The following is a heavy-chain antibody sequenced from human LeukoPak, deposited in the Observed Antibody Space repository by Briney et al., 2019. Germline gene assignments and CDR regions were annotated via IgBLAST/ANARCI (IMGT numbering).Heavy chain of an antibody. D-gene: IGHD4-17*01. CDR1: GYIFSDYA. CDR3: ARARWTSTVTTYYLDY. Sequence: ASVKVSCKASGYIFSDYAIQWVRQAPGQGLEWMRWINAGNGKTKYSQKFQGRVTINRDTSASTACMELSGLRSEDTAVYYCARARWTSTVTTYYLDYWGQGTLVTVSS. J-gene: IGHJ4*02. CDR2: INAGNGKT. V-gene: IGHV1-3*01.